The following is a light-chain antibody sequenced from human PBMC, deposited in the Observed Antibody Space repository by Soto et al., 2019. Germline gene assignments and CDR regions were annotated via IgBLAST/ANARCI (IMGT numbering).Light chain of an antibody. CDR2: GAS. Sequence: EMVLTQSPGTLSLSPGERSTFSCRASQSVSSSYLAWYQQKPGQAPRLLIYGASSRATGTPDRFSGSGSGTYFTPTVSRLEPEDFAVYYCQQNGSSPPWTFGQGTKAEIK. CDR3: QQNGSSPPWT. CDR1: QSVSSSY. J-gene: IGKJ1*01. V-gene: IGKV3-20*01.